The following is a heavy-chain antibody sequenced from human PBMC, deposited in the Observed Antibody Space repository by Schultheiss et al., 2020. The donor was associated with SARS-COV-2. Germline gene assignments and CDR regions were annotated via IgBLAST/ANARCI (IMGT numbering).Heavy chain of an antibody. Sequence: SETLSLTCTVSGGSISSSSYYWGWIRQPPGKGLEWIGSVHYSGNTYYNPSLKSRVTMSEDTSKNHFSLKLSSVTAADTAVYYCARDTAWNDLDYWGQGTLVTVSS. CDR3: ARDTAWNDLDY. CDR2: VHYSGNT. J-gene: IGHJ4*02. D-gene: IGHD1-1*01. CDR1: GGSISSSSYY. V-gene: IGHV4-39*02.